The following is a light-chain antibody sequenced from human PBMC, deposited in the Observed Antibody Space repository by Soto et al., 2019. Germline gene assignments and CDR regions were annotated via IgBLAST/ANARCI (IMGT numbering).Light chain of an antibody. V-gene: IGLV2-14*01. J-gene: IGLJ1*01. Sequence: QSVLTQPASVSGSPGQSITIPCTGTNSDVGGYNYVSWYQHHPGKAHKLMIYEVFNRPSGVSSRFSGSKSGSTASLTISGLQAEDEADYYCSSYTTTNTLYVFGTGTKVTVL. CDR3: SSYTTTNTLYV. CDR2: EVF. CDR1: NSDVGGYNY.